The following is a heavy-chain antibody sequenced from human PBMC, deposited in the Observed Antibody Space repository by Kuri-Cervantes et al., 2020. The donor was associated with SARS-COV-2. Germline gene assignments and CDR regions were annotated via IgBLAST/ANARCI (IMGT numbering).Heavy chain of an antibody. CDR2: IYYSGST. CDR1: GGSISSSLYY. CDR3: VRVDCSAGTCYRRSFDY. J-gene: IGHJ4*02. Sequence: SETLSLTCTVSGGSISSSLYYWGWIRQLPGKGLEWIGSIYYSGSTYYNPSLNSRVTISVDTSKNQFSLKLTSVTAADTAVYYCVRVDCSAGTCYRRSFDYWGRGILVTVSS. D-gene: IGHD2-15*01. V-gene: IGHV4-39*01.